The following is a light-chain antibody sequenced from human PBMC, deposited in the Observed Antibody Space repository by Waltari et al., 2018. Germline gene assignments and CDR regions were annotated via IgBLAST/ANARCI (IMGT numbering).Light chain of an antibody. CDR3: NSYTISSTLGV. CDR2: DVS. V-gene: IGLV2-14*01. Sequence: QSALTQPASVSGSPGQSITISCTGTSSDVGGYNYVSWYQQHPGKAPKLIIYDVSNRPSGVSNRFSGCKSGNTASLTISGLQAEDEADYYCNSYTISSTLGVFGTGTKVTVL. CDR1: SSDVGGYNY. J-gene: IGLJ1*01.